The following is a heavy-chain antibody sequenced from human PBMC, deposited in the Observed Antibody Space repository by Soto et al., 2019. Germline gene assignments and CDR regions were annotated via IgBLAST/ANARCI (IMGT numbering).Heavy chain of an antibody. J-gene: IGHJ4*02. CDR1: GGTFSSYA. D-gene: IGHD2-8*02. CDR3: EGVPGWRYWGPDY. V-gene: IGHV1-69*01. Sequence: QVQLVQSGAEVKKPGSSVKVSCKASGGTFSSYAISWVRQAPGQGLEWMGGIIPIFGTANYAQKFQGRVTITPDQSKGTAYMELGSLSSEDTAVYYCEGVPGWRYWGPDYRGQGTLVTVSS. CDR2: IIPIFGTA.